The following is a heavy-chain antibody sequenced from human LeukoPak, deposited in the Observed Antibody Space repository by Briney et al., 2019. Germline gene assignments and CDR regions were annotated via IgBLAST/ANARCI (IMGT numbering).Heavy chain of an antibody. J-gene: IGHJ5*02. CDR3: ARDRITMVRGVRAGLYHWFDP. Sequence: ASVKVSCKASGYTFTGYYMHWVRQAPGQGLEWMGWINPNSGGTNYAQKFQGRVTMTRDTSISTAYMELSRLRSDGTAVYYCARDRITMVRGVRAGLYHWFDPWGQGTLVTVSS. CDR1: GYTFTGYY. V-gene: IGHV1-2*02. CDR2: INPNSGGT. D-gene: IGHD3-10*01.